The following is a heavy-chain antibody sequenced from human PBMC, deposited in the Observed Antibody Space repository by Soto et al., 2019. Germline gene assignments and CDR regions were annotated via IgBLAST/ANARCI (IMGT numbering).Heavy chain of an antibody. Sequence: DVQLLESGGGIVQPGGSLRLSCTASGFPFISYWMHWVRQAPGKGLVWVSRINSDGSIINYADSVKGRFTISRDNAKNTVDLKLNSLIGEDTAVYFCVRGAYRAHWVDPWGQGTLVTVSS. CDR3: VRGAYRAHWVDP. D-gene: IGHD5-12*01. J-gene: IGHJ5*02. CDR2: INSDGSII. CDR1: GFPFISYW. V-gene: IGHV3-74*01.